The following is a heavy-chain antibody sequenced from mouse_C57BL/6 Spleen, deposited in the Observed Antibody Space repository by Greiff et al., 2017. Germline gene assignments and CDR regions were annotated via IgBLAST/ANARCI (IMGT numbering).Heavy chain of an antibody. CDR2: IDPENGDT. J-gene: IGHJ3*01. V-gene: IGHV14-4*01. CDR3: TAIYYDPQFAY. CDR1: GFNIKDDY. D-gene: IGHD2-4*01. Sequence: VQLQQSGAELVRPGASVKLSCTASGFNIKDDYMHWVKQRPEQGLEWIGWIDPENGDTEYASKFQGKATITADPSSNTAYLQLSSLTSEDTAVYYCTAIYYDPQFAYWGQGTLVTVSA.